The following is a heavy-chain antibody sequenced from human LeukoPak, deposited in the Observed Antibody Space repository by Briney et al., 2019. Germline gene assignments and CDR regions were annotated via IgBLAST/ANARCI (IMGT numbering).Heavy chain of an antibody. D-gene: IGHD3-22*01. J-gene: IGHJ4*02. Sequence: ASVKVSCKASGYTFTGYYMHWVRLAPGQGLEWMGWISPNSGGTNYAQKFQGRVTMTRDTSISTAYMELSRLRSDDTAVYYCARVDYDSSGYYLANDYWGQGTLVTVSS. V-gene: IGHV1-2*02. CDR3: ARVDYDSSGYYLANDY. CDR1: GYTFTGYY. CDR2: ISPNSGGT.